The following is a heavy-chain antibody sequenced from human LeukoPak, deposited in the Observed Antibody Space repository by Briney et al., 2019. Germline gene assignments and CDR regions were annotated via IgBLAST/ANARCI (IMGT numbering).Heavy chain of an antibody. D-gene: IGHD1-26*01. CDR1: GYTSTSYD. J-gene: IGHJ4*02. V-gene: IGHV1-8*01. Sequence: ASVRVSCKASGYTSTSYDFNWVRQAPGQGPEWIGWMNPNSGTTGYAQKFQGRVTMTRDTSISTAYMDLSSLRSEDTAVYYCARDYSGSYTAFDYWGQGTLVTVSS. CDR3: ARDYSGSYTAFDY. CDR2: MNPNSGTT.